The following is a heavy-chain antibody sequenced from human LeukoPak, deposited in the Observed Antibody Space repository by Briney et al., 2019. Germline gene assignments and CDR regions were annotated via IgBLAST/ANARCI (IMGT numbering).Heavy chain of an antibody. CDR3: AKVALGPNGGD. V-gene: IGHV3-7*05. Sequence: GGSLRLSCAASGFTFSSYWMNWVRQAPGKGPEWVANIKQDGSEKYYVDSVKGRFTISRDNSKNTLYLQMNSLRAEDTAVYFCAKVALGPNGGDWGQGTLVTVSS. D-gene: IGHD3-10*01. J-gene: IGHJ4*02. CDR2: IKQDGSEK. CDR1: GFTFSSYW.